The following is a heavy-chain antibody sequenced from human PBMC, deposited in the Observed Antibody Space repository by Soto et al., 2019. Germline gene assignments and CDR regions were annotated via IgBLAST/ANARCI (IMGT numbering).Heavy chain of an antibody. CDR2: IIPIFGTA. CDR3: ARARDTAIGDYYYYGMDV. D-gene: IGHD5-18*01. V-gene: IGHV1-69*13. CDR1: GGTFSSYA. J-gene: IGHJ6*02. Sequence: ASVKVSCKASGGTFSSYAISWVRQAPGQGLEWMGGIIPIFGTANYAQKFQGRVTITADESTSTAYMELSSLRSEDTAVYYCARARDTAIGDYYYYGMDVWGQGTTVTVSS.